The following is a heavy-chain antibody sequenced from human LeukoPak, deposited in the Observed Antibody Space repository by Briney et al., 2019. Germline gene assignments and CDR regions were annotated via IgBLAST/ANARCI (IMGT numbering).Heavy chain of an antibody. V-gene: IGHV1-2*02. D-gene: IGHD2-15*01. J-gene: IGHJ4*02. Sequence: ASVRVSCKASGYTFTGYYMHWVRQAPGQGLEWMGWINPNSDGTNYAQKFQGRVTMTRDTSISTAYMELSSMRAEDTAVYYCAKDIPLVYFDYWGRGTLVTVSS. CDR1: GYTFTGYY. CDR2: INPNSDGT. CDR3: AKDIPLVYFDY.